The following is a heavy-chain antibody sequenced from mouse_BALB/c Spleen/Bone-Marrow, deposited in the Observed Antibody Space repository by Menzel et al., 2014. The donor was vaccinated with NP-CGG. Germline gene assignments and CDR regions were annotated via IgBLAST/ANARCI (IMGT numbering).Heavy chain of an antibody. CDR3: ARNRYDWFAY. V-gene: IGHV5-6-3*01. CDR2: INTNGGTT. Sequence: EVQRVESGGVLVQPGGSLKLSCAASGFTFSGYDMSWVRQTPDKGLELVATINTNGGTTYYPDSVKGRFTISRDNAKSTLYLQMSSLKSADTAIYYCARNRYDWFAYWGQGTLVTVSA. J-gene: IGHJ3*01. CDR1: GFTFSGYD. D-gene: IGHD2-14*01.